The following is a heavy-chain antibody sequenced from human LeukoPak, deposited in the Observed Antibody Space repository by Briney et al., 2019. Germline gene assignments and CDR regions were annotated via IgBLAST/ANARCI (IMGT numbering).Heavy chain of an antibody. J-gene: IGHJ3*02. V-gene: IGHV1-8*03. D-gene: IGHD2-15*01. CDR2: MNPNSGNT. Sequence: ASVKVSCKASGYTFTGYYMHWVRQATGQGLEWMGWMNPNSGNTGYAQKFQGRVTITRNTSISTAYMELSSLRSEDTAVYYCARGGYCSGGSCDAFDIWGQGTMVTVSS. CDR1: GYTFTGYY. CDR3: ARGGYCSGGSCDAFDI.